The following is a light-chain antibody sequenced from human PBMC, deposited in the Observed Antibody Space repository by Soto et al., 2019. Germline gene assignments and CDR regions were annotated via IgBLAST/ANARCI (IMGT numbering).Light chain of an antibody. Sequence: QSVLTQPPSVSGAPGQRDTISCTGSGCNSGAGYEVHWYQHLPGKAPKLLSYGNTNRPSGDTDRFSGSKSGTSASLAITALQAEDEADYYCQSYDTSLSASYVFGGGTKVTVL. J-gene: IGLJ1*01. CDR2: GNT. V-gene: IGLV1-40*01. CDR1: GCNSGAGYE. CDR3: QSYDTSLSASYV.